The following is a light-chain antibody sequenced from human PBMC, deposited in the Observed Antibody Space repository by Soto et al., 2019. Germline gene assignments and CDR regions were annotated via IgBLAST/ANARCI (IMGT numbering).Light chain of an antibody. CDR1: QSISSY. V-gene: IGKV1-39*01. Sequence: DIQMTQSPYSLSASVGDRVTITCRASQSISSYLNWYQQKPGKAPKLLIYAASSLQSGVPSRFSGSGSGTDFTLTISSLQPEDFATYYCQQSYSTPPDTFGQGTKLEIK. CDR2: AAS. CDR3: QQSYSTPPDT. J-gene: IGKJ2*01.